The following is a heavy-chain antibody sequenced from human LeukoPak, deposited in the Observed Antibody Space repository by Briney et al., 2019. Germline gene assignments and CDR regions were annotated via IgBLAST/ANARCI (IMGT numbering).Heavy chain of an antibody. Sequence: SGGSLRLSCAASGFTFSSYWMHWVRQAPGKGLVWVSRINSDGSSTSYADSVKGRFTISRDNAKNTLYLQMNSLRAEDTAVYYCARVQGEMATIGGVFDYWGQGTLVTVSS. J-gene: IGHJ4*02. D-gene: IGHD5-24*01. CDR1: GFTFSSYW. CDR3: ARVQGEMATIGGVFDY. V-gene: IGHV3-74*01. CDR2: INSDGSST.